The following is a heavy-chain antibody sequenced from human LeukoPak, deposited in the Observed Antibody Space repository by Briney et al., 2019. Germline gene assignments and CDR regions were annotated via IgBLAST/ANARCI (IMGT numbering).Heavy chain of an antibody. CDR1: GFTFSGSA. Sequence: GGSLRLSCAASGFTFSGSAMHWVRQAPGKGLEWVGRIRGKANSYATAYAASVKGRFTISRDDSKNTAYLQMNSLKTEDTAVYYCSTVGGDYAEYFQHWGQGTLVTVSS. J-gene: IGHJ1*01. CDR3: STVGGDYAEYFQH. D-gene: IGHD4-17*01. V-gene: IGHV3-73*01. CDR2: IRGKANSYAT.